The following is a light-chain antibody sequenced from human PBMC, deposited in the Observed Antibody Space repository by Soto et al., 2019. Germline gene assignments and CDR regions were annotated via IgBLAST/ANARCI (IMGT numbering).Light chain of an antibody. Sequence: EIVLTQSPGTLSLSPGERATLSCRASQSVSSSYLAWYQQKPGQAPRLLIYDASSRATGIPDRFSGSGSGTDFTLTISSLEPEDFAVYYCQQRRNWPPITFGQGTRLEIK. CDR2: DAS. CDR3: QQRRNWPPIT. CDR1: QSVSSSY. V-gene: IGKV3D-20*02. J-gene: IGKJ5*01.